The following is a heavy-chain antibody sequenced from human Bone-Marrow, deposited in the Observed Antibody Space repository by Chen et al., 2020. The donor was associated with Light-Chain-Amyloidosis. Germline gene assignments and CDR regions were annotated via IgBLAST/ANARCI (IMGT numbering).Heavy chain of an antibody. J-gene: IGHJ3*02. CDR1: GAPISSSSYY. CDR3: VRGPSDVKWGVVIRAEAFDI. Sequence: QLQLQESGPGLVEPSETLSLTCTVPGAPISSSSYYWGWIRQSPGKGLEWIGGLFYGDITYYSPSLKSRVSVSADPSKNQVSLELTSLTAGDTAIYYCVRGPSDVKWGVVIRAEAFDIWGQGTTVTVSS. V-gene: IGHV4-39*07. D-gene: IGHD3-3*01. CDR2: LFYGDIT.